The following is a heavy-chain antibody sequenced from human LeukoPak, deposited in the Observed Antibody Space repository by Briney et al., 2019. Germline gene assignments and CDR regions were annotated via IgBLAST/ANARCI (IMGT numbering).Heavy chain of an antibody. V-gene: IGHV1-69*13. CDR1: GHSLHEVS. Sequence: GASVKVSCKVVGHSLHEVSIHWVRQTPGNGLEWMGGIIPAFNSPNYAQKLQGRVTFTADEPTSTVYMELSSLRSEDTAVYYCARLQRSSLDSDYYYMDVWGNGTTVIVSS. CDR3: ARLQRSSLDSDYYYMDV. D-gene: IGHD3/OR15-3a*01. CDR2: IIPAFNSP. J-gene: IGHJ6*03.